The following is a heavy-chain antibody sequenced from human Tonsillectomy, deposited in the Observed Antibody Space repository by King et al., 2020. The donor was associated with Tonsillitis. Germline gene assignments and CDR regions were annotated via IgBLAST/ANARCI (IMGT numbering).Heavy chain of an antibody. J-gene: IGHJ6*03. CDR3: TGYSSSYDNYYYYYMDV. D-gene: IGHD6-13*01. CDR1: GFTFSVSA. V-gene: IGHV3-73*02. CDR2: IRSKANSYAT. Sequence: VQLVESGGGLVQPGGSLKLSCAVSGFTFSVSAIHWVRQASGKGLEWVGRIRSKANSYATAYAASVKGRFTISRDVSKNTAYLQMNSLKTEDTAVYYCTGYSSSYDNYYYYYMDVWGKGTTVTVSS.